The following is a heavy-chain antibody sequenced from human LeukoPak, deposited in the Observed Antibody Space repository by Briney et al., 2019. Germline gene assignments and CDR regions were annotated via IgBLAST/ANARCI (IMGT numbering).Heavy chain of an antibody. CDR2: INPNSGGT. D-gene: IGHD3-22*01. CDR1: GYTFTGYY. CDR3: ARERHYYDSSGYYGAEYFQH. V-gene: IGHV1-2*02. Sequence: ASVKVSCKASGYTFTGYYMHWVRQPPGQGLEWMGWINPNSGGTNYAQKIQGRVTMTRDTSISTAYMELSRLRAEDTAVYYCARERHYYDSSGYYGAEYFQHWGQGTLVTVSS. J-gene: IGHJ1*01.